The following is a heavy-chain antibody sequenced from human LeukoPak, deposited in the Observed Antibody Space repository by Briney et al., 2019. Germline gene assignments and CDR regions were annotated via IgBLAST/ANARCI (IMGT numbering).Heavy chain of an antibody. Sequence: GGSLRLSCAASGFTFSSYAMNWVRQAPGKGLEWVANIKQDGSDKYYVDSVKGRFTISRDNAKNSLYLQMNSLRAEDTAVYYCAIIPRAAAGPSARSPFHYWGQGTLVTVSS. D-gene: IGHD6-13*01. CDR3: AIIPRAAAGPSARSPFHY. CDR1: GFTFSSYA. CDR2: IKQDGSDK. J-gene: IGHJ4*02. V-gene: IGHV3-7*01.